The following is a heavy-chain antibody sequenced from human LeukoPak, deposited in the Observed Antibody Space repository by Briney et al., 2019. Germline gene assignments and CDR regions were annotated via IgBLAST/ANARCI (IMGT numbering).Heavy chain of an antibody. V-gene: IGHV5-51*01. J-gene: IGHJ4*02. CDR2: IYPGDSDT. CDR1: GYSFTSYW. D-gene: IGHD5-18*01. CDR3: ARDTAMATFDY. Sequence: GASLKISWKGSGYSFTSYWIGWGRQMPGKGLGWMGIIYPGDSDTRYSPSFEGQVTISADKSISTAYLQWSSLKASDTAMYYCARDTAMATFDYWGQGTLVTVSS.